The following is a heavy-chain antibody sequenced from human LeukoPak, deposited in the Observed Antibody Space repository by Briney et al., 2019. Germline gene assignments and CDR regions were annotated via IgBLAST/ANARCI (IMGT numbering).Heavy chain of an antibody. D-gene: IGHD2-15*01. J-gene: IGHJ3*01. V-gene: IGHV3-53*01. CDR2: MYSGGST. CDR3: ARDRYCSGGSCYGDAFDL. Sequence: GGSLRLSCTASGFTVRSNCMGWVRQSPRKGLEWVSIMYSGGSTDYADSVKGRFIISRDHSKNTLYLQMNSLRAEDTAVYYCARDRYCSGGSCYGDAFDLWGQGTMVTVSS. CDR1: GFTVRSNC.